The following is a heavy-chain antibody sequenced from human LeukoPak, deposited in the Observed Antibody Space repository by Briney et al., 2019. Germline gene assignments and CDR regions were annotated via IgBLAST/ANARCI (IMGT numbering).Heavy chain of an antibody. J-gene: IGHJ6*03. CDR1: GGSISSGSYY. Sequence: PSQTLSLTCTVSGGSISSGSYYWRWIRQPAGKGLEWIGRIYTSGSTNYNPSLKSRVTISVDTSKNQFSLKLSPVTAADTAVYYCARDRCSGGSCYGDYYYYYYYMDVWGKGTTVTVSS. CDR2: IYTSGST. CDR3: ARDRCSGGSCYGDYYYYYYYMDV. V-gene: IGHV4-61*02. D-gene: IGHD2-15*01.